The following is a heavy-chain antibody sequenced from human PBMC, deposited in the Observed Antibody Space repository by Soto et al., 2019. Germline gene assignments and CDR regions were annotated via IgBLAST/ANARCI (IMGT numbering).Heavy chain of an antibody. D-gene: IGHD2-21*01. CDR2: IIPILGIA. Sequence: QVQLVQSGAEVKKPGSSVKVSCKASGGTFSSYTISWVRQAPGQGLEWMGRIIPILGIANYAQKFQGRVTITTDKSTSTAYMELSSLRSEDTAVYYCARDPFPGEWVPKKGGAFDIWGQGTMVTVSS. CDR1: GGTFSSYT. J-gene: IGHJ3*02. CDR3: ARDPFPGEWVPKKGGAFDI. V-gene: IGHV1-69*02.